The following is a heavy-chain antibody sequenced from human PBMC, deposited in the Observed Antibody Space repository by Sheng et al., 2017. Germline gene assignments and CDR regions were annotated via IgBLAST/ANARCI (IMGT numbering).Heavy chain of an antibody. Sequence: QVQLQESGPGLVKPSETLSLTCTVSGGSVSSYYWSWIRQPPGKGLEWIGYIYNSGRTNYNPSLKSRVSISADTSKKSFSLRLSSVTAADTAVYYCARSLDYYYYIDVWGQGTTVTGLL. CDR1: GGSVSSYY. V-gene: IGHV4-59*02. CDR2: IYNSGRT. J-gene: IGHJ6*03. CDR3: ARSLDYYYYIDV.